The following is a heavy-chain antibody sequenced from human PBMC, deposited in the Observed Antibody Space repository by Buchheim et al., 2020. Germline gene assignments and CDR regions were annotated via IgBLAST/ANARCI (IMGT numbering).Heavy chain of an antibody. CDR2: MNPNSGNT. CDR1: GYTFTSYD. V-gene: IGHV1-8*01. Sequence: QVQLVQSGAEVKKPGASVKVSCKASGYTFTSYDINWVRQATGQGLEWMGWMNPNSGNTGYAQKFQGRVTMTRNPSISPAYMELSRLRSEDTAVYYCARGGFGSSGWRYYYYDYGMDVWGQGTT. CDR3: ARGGFGSSGWRYYYYDYGMDV. J-gene: IGHJ6*02. D-gene: IGHD6-19*01.